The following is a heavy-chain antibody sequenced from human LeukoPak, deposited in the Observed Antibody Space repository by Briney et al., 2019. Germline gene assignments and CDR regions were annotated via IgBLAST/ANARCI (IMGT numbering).Heavy chain of an antibody. CDR2: INHSGST. J-gene: IGHJ4*02. CDR1: GGSFSGYY. Sequence: XETLSLTCAVYGGSFSGYYWSWIRQPPGKGLEWIGEINHSGSTNYNPSLKSRVTISVDTSKNQFSLKLSSVTAADTAVYYCARGGYSYGLDYWGQGTLVTVSS. CDR3: ARGGYSYGLDY. V-gene: IGHV4-34*01. D-gene: IGHD5-18*01.